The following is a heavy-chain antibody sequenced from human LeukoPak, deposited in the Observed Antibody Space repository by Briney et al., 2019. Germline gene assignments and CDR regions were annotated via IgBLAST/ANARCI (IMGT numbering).Heavy chain of an antibody. V-gene: IGHV3-21*01. Sequence: GGSLRLSCAASGFTFSSYSMNWVRQAPGKGLEWVSSISSSSSYIYYADSVKGRFTISRDNAKNSLYLQMNSLRAEDTAVYYCARDSRRWLQLRGYWGQGTLVTVSS. CDR1: GFTFSSYS. CDR3: ARDSRRWLQLRGY. CDR2: ISSSSSYI. J-gene: IGHJ4*02. D-gene: IGHD5-24*01.